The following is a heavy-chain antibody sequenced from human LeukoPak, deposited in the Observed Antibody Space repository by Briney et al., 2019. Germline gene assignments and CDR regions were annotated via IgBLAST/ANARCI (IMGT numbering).Heavy chain of an antibody. Sequence: SETLSLTCTVSGGSISSYYWSWIRQPPGKGLEWIGYIYYSGSTNYNPSLKSRVTISVDTSKNQFSLKLSSVTAADTAVYYCARGVPPSYYYDSSGFFAFDIWGQGTMVTVSS. V-gene: IGHV4-59*01. CDR2: IYYSGST. CDR3: ARGVPPSYYYDSSGFFAFDI. J-gene: IGHJ3*02. CDR1: GGSISSYY. D-gene: IGHD3-22*01.